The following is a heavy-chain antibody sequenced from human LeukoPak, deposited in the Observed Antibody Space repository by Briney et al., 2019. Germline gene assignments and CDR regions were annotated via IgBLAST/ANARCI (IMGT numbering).Heavy chain of an antibody. D-gene: IGHD6-25*01. CDR1: GFTFSSYT. J-gene: IGHJ4*02. CDR2: ISPSGSST. Sequence: PGGSLRLSCVGSGFTFSSYTMTWVRQAPGKGLEWVSSISPSGSSTWHADSVRGRSTISGDNARNSVHLQMDSLRAEDTAVYFCVRDFLGESAAGGYWGQGTLVTVSS. CDR3: VRDFLGESAAGGY. V-gene: IGHV3-21*01.